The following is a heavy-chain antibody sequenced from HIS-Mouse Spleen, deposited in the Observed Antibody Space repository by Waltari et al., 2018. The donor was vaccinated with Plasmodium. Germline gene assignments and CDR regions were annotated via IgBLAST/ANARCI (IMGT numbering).Heavy chain of an antibody. Sequence: EVQLVESGGGLIRPGGSLRLSCAASGFTVGCAYIGWVRQAPGKVVEWVSVIYSGGSTYYADSVKGRFTISRDNSKNTLYLQMNSLRAEDTAVYYCASKTTVTNHAFDIWGQGTMVTVSS. V-gene: IGHV3-53*01. CDR2: IYSGGST. CDR1: GFTVGCAY. J-gene: IGHJ3*02. CDR3: ASKTTVTNHAFDI. D-gene: IGHD4-17*01.